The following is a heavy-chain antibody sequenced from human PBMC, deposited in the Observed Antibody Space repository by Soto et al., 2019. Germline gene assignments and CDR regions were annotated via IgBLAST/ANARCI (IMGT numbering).Heavy chain of an antibody. J-gene: IGHJ3*01. CDR2: ISSDSYYI. CDR1: GFTFSSYS. V-gene: IGHV3-21*01. Sequence: GGSLRLSCAASGFTFSSYSVNWVRQAPGKGLEWVSSISSDSYYIDFTDSVKGRFTISRDNVNNSVSLQMNSLRVEDTGIYYCARYDAFKAFDLWGKGQWSPSPQ. CDR3: ARYDAFKAFDL. D-gene: IGHD1-1*01.